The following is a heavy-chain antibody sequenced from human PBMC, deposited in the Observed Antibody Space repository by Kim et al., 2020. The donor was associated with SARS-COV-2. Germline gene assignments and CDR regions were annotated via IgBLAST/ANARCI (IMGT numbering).Heavy chain of an antibody. CDR2: INHSGST. Sequence: SETLSLTCAVYGGSFSGYYWSWIRQPPGKGLEWIGEINHSGSTNYNPSLKSRVTISVDTSKNQFSLKLSSVTAADTAVYYCARVADYYGSGSYWGDYYYYYMDVWGKGTTVTVSS. V-gene: IGHV4-34*01. CDR3: ARVADYYGSGSYWGDYYYYYMDV. D-gene: IGHD3-10*01. J-gene: IGHJ6*03. CDR1: GGSFSGYY.